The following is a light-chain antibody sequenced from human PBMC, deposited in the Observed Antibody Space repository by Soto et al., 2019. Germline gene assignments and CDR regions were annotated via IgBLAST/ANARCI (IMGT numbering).Light chain of an antibody. Sequence: EVGLTESPATLSLSPGERATLSCRASQSVNSNYLAWYQQKPGQAPRLLIKGASSRATGIPDRFSGSGSGTDFTLTISRLEPEDFAVYYCQQYSNSPPLTFGGGTKVDIK. CDR3: QQYSNSPPLT. CDR1: QSVNSNY. CDR2: GAS. J-gene: IGKJ4*01. V-gene: IGKV3-20*01.